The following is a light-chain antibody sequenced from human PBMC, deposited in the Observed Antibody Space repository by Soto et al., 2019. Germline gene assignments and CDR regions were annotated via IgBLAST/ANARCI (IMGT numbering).Light chain of an antibody. Sequence: EIVMTQSPATLSVSAGERATLSLRASQSVSSNLAWYQQKPGQAPRLLIYGASTRATGIPARFSGSGSGASFTLTISSLQPEDFATDYCHQTYSIPLTFGGGTKVDIK. J-gene: IGKJ4*01. CDR3: HQTYSIPLT. CDR2: GAS. CDR1: QSVSSN. V-gene: IGKV3-15*01.